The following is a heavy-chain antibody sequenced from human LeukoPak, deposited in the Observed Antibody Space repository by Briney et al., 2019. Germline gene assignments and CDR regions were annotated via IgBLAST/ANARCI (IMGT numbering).Heavy chain of an antibody. D-gene: IGHD3-22*01. CDR3: ARGTYYYDSSGYYPYFDY. CDR2: IYTSAST. CDR1: GGSISSYY. J-gene: IGHJ4*02. V-gene: IGHV4-4*07. Sequence: SETLSLTCTVSGGSISSYYWSWIRQPAGKGLEWIGRIYTSASTNYNPSLKSRVTMSVDTSKNQFSLKLSSVTAADTAVYYCARGTYYYDSSGYYPYFDYWGQGTLVTVSS.